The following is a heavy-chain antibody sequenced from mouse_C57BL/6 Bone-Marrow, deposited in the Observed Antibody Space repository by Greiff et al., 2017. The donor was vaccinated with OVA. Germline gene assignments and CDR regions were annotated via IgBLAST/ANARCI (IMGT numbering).Heavy chain of an antibody. Sequence: VQLQQSGAELVKPGASVQLSCTASGFNITDYYLHWVKQRTAQGLEWIGRIVPADGETKYAPKFQGKATITADPSSNTSYLQLSSLASEDTAVYDCSLFITLMDYWGQGTSVPVSS. V-gene: IGHV14-2*01. D-gene: IGHD1-1*01. CDR1: GFNITDYY. J-gene: IGHJ4*01. CDR3: SLFITLMDY. CDR2: IVPADGET.